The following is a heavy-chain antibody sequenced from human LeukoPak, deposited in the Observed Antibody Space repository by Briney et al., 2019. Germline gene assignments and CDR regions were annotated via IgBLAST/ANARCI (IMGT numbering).Heavy chain of an antibody. CDR1: AYRCTSGG. V-gene: IGHV1-18*01. Sequence: SEKVCCKTSAYRCTSGGISRVRKAPLQVLGWGGWISAYNGNKNYAQTLQGRVTMTTDTSTSTAYMELRSLRSDDTAVYYCARGRRIAVAALRNAFDIWGQGTMVTVSS. CDR2: ISAYNGNK. J-gene: IGHJ3*02. D-gene: IGHD6-19*01. CDR3: ARGRRIAVAALRNAFDI.